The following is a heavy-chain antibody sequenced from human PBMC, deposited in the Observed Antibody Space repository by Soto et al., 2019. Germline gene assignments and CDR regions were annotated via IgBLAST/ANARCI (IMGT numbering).Heavy chain of an antibody. CDR1: GYTFSNYD. CDR2: VNPNNGDT. Sequence: QVQLVQSGAELKKPGASVKVSCKASGYTFSNYDMNWVRQATGQGPEWIGWVNPNNGDTGYAQKFQGRDTLTTDIPTTTAYMELTSLRSEDAAIYYCAKVSRKGSAIDFDYWGQGTLITVSS. CDR3: AKVSRKGSAIDFDY. D-gene: IGHD3-10*01. J-gene: IGHJ4*02. V-gene: IGHV1-8*01.